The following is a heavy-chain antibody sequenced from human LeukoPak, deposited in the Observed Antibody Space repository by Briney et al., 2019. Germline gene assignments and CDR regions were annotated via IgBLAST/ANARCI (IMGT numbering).Heavy chain of an antibody. J-gene: IGHJ4*02. D-gene: IGHD2-2*01. Sequence: QPGGSLRLSCAASGFTFSDYWMHWVRQAPGKGLEWVAVISNDGSNKYYADSVKGRFTISRDNSKNTLYLQMNGLRAEDTAVYYCATPGQAYYFDYWGQGTLVTVSS. CDR2: ISNDGSNK. CDR1: GFTFSDYW. V-gene: IGHV3-30*03. CDR3: ATPGQAYYFDY.